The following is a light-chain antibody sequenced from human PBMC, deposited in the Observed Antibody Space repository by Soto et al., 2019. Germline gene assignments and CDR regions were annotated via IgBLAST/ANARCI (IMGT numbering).Light chain of an antibody. CDR2: DDN. V-gene: IGLV1-51*01. CDR3: GSWDSSLGAYV. J-gene: IGLJ1*01. Sequence: QSVLTQPPSVSAAPGQKVAISCSGSSSNIGGNSVSWYQQLPGTAPKLLIYDDNKRPSGIPDRFSGSKSGTSATLGVTGFQTGDEADYYCGSWDSSLGAYVFGTGPKVTVL. CDR1: SSNIGGNS.